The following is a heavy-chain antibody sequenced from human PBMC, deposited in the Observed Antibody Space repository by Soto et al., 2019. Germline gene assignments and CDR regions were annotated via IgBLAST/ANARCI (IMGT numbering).Heavy chain of an antibody. CDR3: AHITYNNFWSGYPGFDY. CDR1: GFSLSTSGVG. V-gene: IGHV2-5*02. CDR2: IHWDDDK. D-gene: IGHD3-3*01. J-gene: IGHJ4*02. Sequence: QITLKESGHTLVKPTQTLTLTCTFSGFSLSTSGVGVGWIRQPPGKALECLAFIHWDDDKRYSPSLKSRLTITKDTSKNQVVLTMTNMDPVDTATYYCAHITYNNFWSGYPGFDYWGQGTLVTVSS.